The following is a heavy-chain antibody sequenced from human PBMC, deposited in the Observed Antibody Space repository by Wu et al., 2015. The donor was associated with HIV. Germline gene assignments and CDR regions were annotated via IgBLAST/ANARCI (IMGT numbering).Heavy chain of an antibody. Sequence: QVHLVQSGAEVKKPGSSVKVSCKASGGRIGTYDISWVRQAPGQGLEWMGRIIPIFGTANYAQKFQGRVTITTDESTSTAYMELSSLRSEDTAVYYCARGGREGSYGLSWFDYWGQGTLVTVSS. CDR2: IIPIFGTA. CDR3: ARGGREGSYGLSWFDY. J-gene: IGHJ4*02. D-gene: IGHD5-18*01. CDR1: GGRIGTYD. V-gene: IGHV1-69*05.